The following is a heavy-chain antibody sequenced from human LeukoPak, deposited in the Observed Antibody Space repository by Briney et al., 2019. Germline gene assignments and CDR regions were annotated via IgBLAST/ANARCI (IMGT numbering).Heavy chain of an antibody. CDR1: GFTFSSYA. CDR2: ISGSGGST. J-gene: IGHJ6*02. V-gene: IGHV3-23*01. CDR3: ARDLAGYYYYYGMDV. D-gene: IGHD3-10*01. Sequence: GGSLRLSCAASGFTFSSYAMSWVRQAPGKGLEWVSAISGSGGSTYYADSVKGRFTISRDNSKNTLYLQMNSLRAEDTAVYYCARDLAGYYYYYGMDVWGQGTTVTVSS.